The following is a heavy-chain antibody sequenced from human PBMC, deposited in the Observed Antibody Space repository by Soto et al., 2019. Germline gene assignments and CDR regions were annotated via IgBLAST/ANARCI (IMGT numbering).Heavy chain of an antibody. V-gene: IGHV3-23*01. D-gene: IGHD3-10*01. CDR1: GFTFSSYA. CDR2: INPSGTDT. J-gene: IGHJ4*02. Sequence: EVQLLESGGGLVQPGGSLRLSCAASGFTFSSYATAWVRQAPGEGLEWVSAINPSGTDTFYADSVRGRFTIFRDNSKNTLYLQMNSLRAGDPAVYYCAKRSGTYGPFDSWGQGALVTVSS. CDR3: AKRSGTYGPFDS.